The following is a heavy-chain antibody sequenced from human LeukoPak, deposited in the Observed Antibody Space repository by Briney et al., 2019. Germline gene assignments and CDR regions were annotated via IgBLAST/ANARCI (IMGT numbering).Heavy chain of an antibody. J-gene: IGHJ4*02. D-gene: IGHD1-26*01. CDR1: GFTFSSYS. CDR3: ASRSTIVGATLGY. CDR2: ISSSSSYI. V-gene: IGHV3-21*01. Sequence: GGSLRLSCAASGFTFSSYSMNWVRQAPGKGLEWVSSISSSSSYIYYADSVKGRFTISRDNAKNSLYLQMNSLRAEDTAVYYCASRSTIVGATLGYWGRGTLVTVSS.